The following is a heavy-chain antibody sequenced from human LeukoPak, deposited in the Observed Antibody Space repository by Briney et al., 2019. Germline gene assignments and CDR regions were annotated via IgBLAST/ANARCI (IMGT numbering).Heavy chain of an antibody. J-gene: IGHJ4*02. CDR2: ISAYNGNT. Sequence: GASVNVSCKASGYTFTSYGFSWVRQAPGQGLEWMGWISAYNGNTNYAQKLQGRVTMTTDTSTSTAYMELRSLISDDTAVYYCARLDYYYGSGRLLDYWGQGTLVTVSS. CDR3: ARLDYYYGSGRLLDY. V-gene: IGHV1-18*01. CDR1: GYTFTSYG. D-gene: IGHD3-10*01.